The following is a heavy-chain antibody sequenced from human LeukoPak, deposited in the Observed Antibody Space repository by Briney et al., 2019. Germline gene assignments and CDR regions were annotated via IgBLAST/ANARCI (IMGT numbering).Heavy chain of an antibody. V-gene: IGHV3-7*01. D-gene: IGHD3-3*01. Sequence: AGGSLRLSCVVSGITFSNYWMSWVRQAPGKGLEWVANIEQDGSEKYYVDSVKGRFTISRDNAKNSLYLQMNSLRAEDTAVYYCARISVLRFLEWLDPWGQGTLVTVSS. CDR2: IEQDGSEK. J-gene: IGHJ5*02. CDR3: ARISVLRFLEWLDP. CDR1: GITFSNYW.